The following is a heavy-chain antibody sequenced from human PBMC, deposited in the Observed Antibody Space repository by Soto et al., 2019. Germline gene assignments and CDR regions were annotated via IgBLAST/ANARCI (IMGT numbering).Heavy chain of an antibody. CDR1: GFTVSSNY. Sequence: EVQLVESGGGLVQPGGSLRLSCAASGFTVSSNYMSWVRQAPGKGLEWVSVIYSGGSTYYADSVKGRFTISRDNSKNTLYLQMNRLRAEYTAVYYCGRDLLLWFGSPPGGMDVWGQGTTVTV. CDR3: GRDLLLWFGSPPGGMDV. D-gene: IGHD3-10*01. V-gene: IGHV3-66*01. J-gene: IGHJ6*02. CDR2: IYSGGST.